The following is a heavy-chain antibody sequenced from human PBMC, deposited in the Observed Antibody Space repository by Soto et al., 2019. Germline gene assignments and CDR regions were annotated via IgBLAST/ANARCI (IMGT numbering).Heavy chain of an antibody. CDR3: VRDYSVGFVY. V-gene: IGHV3-48*01. CDR1: GFTFSSYS. J-gene: IGHJ4*02. Sequence: EVQLVESGGGLAQPGGSLSLSCAASGFTFSSYSVNWVRQAPGKGLEWVSNNWSASNINYAGSVKARFTVSRDNAKNSLSLQMNGLSSEDTAVYYCVRDYSVGFVYWGQGIRVTFSS. CDR2: NWSASNI. D-gene: IGHD6-13*01.